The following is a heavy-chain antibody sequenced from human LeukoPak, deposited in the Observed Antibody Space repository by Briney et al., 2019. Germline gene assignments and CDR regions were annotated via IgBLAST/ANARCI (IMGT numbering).Heavy chain of an antibody. V-gene: IGHV4-34*01. CDR3: ASTNIGYSSGWFYYYYMDV. D-gene: IGHD6-19*01. CDR2: INHSGST. Sequence: ASETLSLTCAVYGGSISGYYWSWIRQPPGKGLEWIGEINHSGSTNYNPSLKSRVTISVDTSKNQFSLKLSSVTAADTAVYYCASTNIGYSSGWFYYYYMDVWGKGTTVTVSS. J-gene: IGHJ6*03. CDR1: GGSISGYY.